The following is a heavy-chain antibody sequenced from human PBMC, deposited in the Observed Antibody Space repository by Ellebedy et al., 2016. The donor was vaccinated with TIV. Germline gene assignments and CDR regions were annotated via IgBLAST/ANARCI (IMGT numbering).Heavy chain of an antibody. J-gene: IGHJ6*02. CDR2: TYYRFKWNN. V-gene: IGHV6-1*01. CDR1: GDSVSTDIG. CDR3: ARRWFGNGMGV. D-gene: IGHD3-16*01. Sequence: SQTLSLTCVISGDSVSTDIGWNWIRQSPSRGLEWLGRTYYRFKWNNDYAVSLKSRITINPDTSKNQFSLQLNSVTPEDTADYYCARRWFGNGMGVWGQGTTVTVSS.